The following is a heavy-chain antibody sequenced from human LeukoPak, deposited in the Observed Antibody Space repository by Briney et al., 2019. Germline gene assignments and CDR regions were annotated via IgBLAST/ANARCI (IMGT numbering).Heavy chain of an antibody. CDR2: IIPIFGTA. CDR1: GGTFSSYA. D-gene: IGHD5-12*01. CDR3: ARPITSGYGLYFDY. V-gene: IGHV1-69*13. J-gene: IGHJ4*02. Sequence: GASVKVSCKASGGTFSSYAISWVRQAPGQGLEWMGGIIPIFGTANYAQKFQGRVTITADESTSTAYMELSSLRSEDTAVYYCARPITSGYGLYFDYWGQGTLVTVSS.